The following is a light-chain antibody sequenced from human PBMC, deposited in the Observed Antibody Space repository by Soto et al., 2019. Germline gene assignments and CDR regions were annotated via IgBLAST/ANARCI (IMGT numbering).Light chain of an antibody. CDR2: KDS. CDR1: VLAKKY. CDR3: YSAADNKGV. Sequence: SYELTQPSSVSVSPGQTARITCSGDVLAKKYARWFQQKPGQAPVLVIYKDSERPSGIPERFSGSSSGTTVTLTISGAQVEAEADCYCYSAADNKGVFGGGTKLTVL. V-gene: IGLV3-27*01. J-gene: IGLJ2*01.